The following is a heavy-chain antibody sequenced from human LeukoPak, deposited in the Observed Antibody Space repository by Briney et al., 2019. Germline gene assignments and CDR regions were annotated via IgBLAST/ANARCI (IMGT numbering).Heavy chain of an antibody. CDR2: ISYDGGKK. CDR3: AKDRSKGSYGDDFDF. V-gene: IGHV3-30*18. J-gene: IGHJ4*02. CDR1: GFTFSSHD. Sequence: GGSLRLSCAASGFTFSSHDMHCVRQAPGKGLEGVAIISYDGGKKAYADSVKGSFTISRDNSKNTLYVQMTSLRPEDTAVYYCAKDRSKGSYGDDFDFWGQGTLVTVSS. D-gene: IGHD1-26*01.